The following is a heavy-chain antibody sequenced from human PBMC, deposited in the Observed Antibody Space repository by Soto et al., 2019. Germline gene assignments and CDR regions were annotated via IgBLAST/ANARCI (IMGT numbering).Heavy chain of an antibody. V-gene: IGHV3-21*01. J-gene: IGHJ4*02. CDR3: ARVPDY. CDR2: ITSSGEQT. CDR1: GFNFRNFP. D-gene: IGHD2-2*01. Sequence: GGSLRLSCAASGFNFRNFPMTWVRQVPGQGLEYVSSITSSGEQTFYADSVKGRFTISRDNAKNSLYLQMNSLRAEDTAVYYCARVPDYWGQGILVTVSS.